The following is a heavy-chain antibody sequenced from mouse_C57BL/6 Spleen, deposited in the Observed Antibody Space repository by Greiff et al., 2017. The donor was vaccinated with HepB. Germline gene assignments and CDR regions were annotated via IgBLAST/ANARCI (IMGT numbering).Heavy chain of an antibody. Sequence: EVQGVESGGGLVQPGGSLKLSCAASGFTFSDYYMYWVRQTPEKRLEWVAYISNGGGSTYYPDTVKGRFTISRDNAKNTLYLQMSRLKSEDTAMYYCARSFYYSNAWFAYWGQGTLVTVSA. D-gene: IGHD2-5*01. CDR2: ISNGGGST. V-gene: IGHV5-12*01. CDR1: GFTFSDYY. CDR3: ARSFYYSNAWFAY. J-gene: IGHJ3*01.